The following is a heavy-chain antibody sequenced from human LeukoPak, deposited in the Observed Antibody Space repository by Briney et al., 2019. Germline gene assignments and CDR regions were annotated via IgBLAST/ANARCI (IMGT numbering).Heavy chain of an antibody. J-gene: IGHJ4*02. D-gene: IGHD3-16*02. CDR2: ISGSGGST. Sequence: PGGSLRLSCAASGFTFSSYAMSWVRQAPGKGLEWVSAISGSGGSTYYADSVKGRFTISRDNSKNTLYLQMNSLRAEDTAVYYCARCRPDYVWGSYRLAPPTFDYWGQGTLVTVSS. V-gene: IGHV3-23*01. CDR3: ARCRPDYVWGSYRLAPPTFDY. CDR1: GFTFSSYA.